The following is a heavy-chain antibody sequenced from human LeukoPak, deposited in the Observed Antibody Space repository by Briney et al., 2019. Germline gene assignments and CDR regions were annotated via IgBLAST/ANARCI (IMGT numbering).Heavy chain of an antibody. D-gene: IGHD3-22*01. CDR3: ARTTYYYDSSGYYGFDY. J-gene: IGHJ4*02. CDR1: GYSFTSYW. V-gene: IGHV5-51*01. CDR2: INPGDFET. Sequence: GAYLKISCKGSGYSFTSYWIGWLRQMLGKGLEWMGIINPGDFETLYSPSFQGQVTFSADKSIRTAYRQWSSLKASDTAMYYCARTTYYYDSSGYYGFDYWGQGALVTVSS.